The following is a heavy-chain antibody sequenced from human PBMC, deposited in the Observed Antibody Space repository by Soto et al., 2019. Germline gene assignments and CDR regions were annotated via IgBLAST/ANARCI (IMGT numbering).Heavy chain of an antibody. V-gene: IGHV4-34*01. D-gene: IGHD2-2*01. CDR2: IKRSGSP. CDR1: GGSLRGYY. J-gene: IGHJ3*02. Sequence: QVQLQQWGAGLLKPSETLSLTCAVYGGSLRGYYCSWIRQPPGKGLEWIGEIKRSGSPTYNPSLKSRVTLSVDTSNNQFSLKLGSVTAADTAVYYCATYQGTCSRTNCYGAFDILGQGTMVTVSS. CDR3: ATYQGTCSRTNCYGAFDI.